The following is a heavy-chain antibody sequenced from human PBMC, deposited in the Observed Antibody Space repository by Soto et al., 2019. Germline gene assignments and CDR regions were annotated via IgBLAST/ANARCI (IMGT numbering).Heavy chain of an antibody. CDR2: IFYLGSS. CDR3: ARHSLALRKNNWFDP. V-gene: IGHV4-39*01. CDR1: GDSIISSDFY. Sequence: PSETLSLTCTVSGDSIISSDFYWVWFRQPPGKGLEWIGSIFYLGSSYYNPSLKSRVTMSVDTSKNQFSLRLRSVTAADTALYFCARHSLALRKNNWFDPWGQGIMVTV. D-gene: IGHD3-3*02. J-gene: IGHJ5*02.